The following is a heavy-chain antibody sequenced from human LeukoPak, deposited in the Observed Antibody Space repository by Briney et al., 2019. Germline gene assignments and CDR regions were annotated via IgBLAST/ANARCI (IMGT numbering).Heavy chain of an antibody. V-gene: IGHV3-53*01. CDR2: IYSDGNT. D-gene: IGHD2-21*01. CDR1: GLTVSSNY. J-gene: IGHJ1*01. Sequence: GGSLRLSCAASGLTVSSNYMNWVRQAPGKGLEWVSVIYSDGNTYYAESVKGRFTISRDTSNNTLFLQMNSLRAEDTAVYYCATPGVPTIAYFQHWGQGTLVTVSS. CDR3: ATPGVPTIAYFQH.